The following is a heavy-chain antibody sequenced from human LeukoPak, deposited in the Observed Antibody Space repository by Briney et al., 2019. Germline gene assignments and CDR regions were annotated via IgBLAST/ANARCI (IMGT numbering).Heavy chain of an antibody. J-gene: IGHJ4*02. CDR3: AKTGGNHWGFDY. D-gene: IGHD2-8*02. CDR1: GFTFNDYA. V-gene: IGHV3-23*01. CDR2: ITGSDSNT. Sequence: GGSLRLSCAASGFTFNDYAMSWVRQAPGKGLEWVSIITGSDSNTSYADSVKGRFTISRDNSKNMVYLQMNSLRAEDTAVYYCAKTGGNHWGFDYWGQGTLVTVSS.